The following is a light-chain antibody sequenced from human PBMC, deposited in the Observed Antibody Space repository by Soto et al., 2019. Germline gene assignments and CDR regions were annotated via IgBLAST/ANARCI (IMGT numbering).Light chain of an antibody. V-gene: IGKV2-28*01. Sequence: DIVMTQSPLSLPVTPGEPASISCRSSQSLLHSNGCNYLDWYLQKPGQSPQLLIYLGSNRASGVPDRFIGSGSGTDFTLKISRVEAEDVGVYYCMQALQTPRTFGQGTKLEIK. CDR1: QSLLHSNGCNY. CDR3: MQALQTPRT. CDR2: LGS. J-gene: IGKJ2*02.